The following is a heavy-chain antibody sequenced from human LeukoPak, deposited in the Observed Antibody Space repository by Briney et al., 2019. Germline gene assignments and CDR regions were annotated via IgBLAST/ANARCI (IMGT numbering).Heavy chain of an antibody. J-gene: IGHJ6*02. CDR3: ARAQGYYYYGMDV. CDR2: IYYSGST. CDR1: GGSLSSDGYY. V-gene: IGHV4-31*03. Sequence: PSETLSLTCTVSGGSLSSDGYYWTWIRQHPGKGLEWVGYIYYSGSTYYNPSLKSRVTISVDTSKNQFSLKLSSVTAADTAVYYCARAQGYYYYGMDVWGQGTTVTVSS.